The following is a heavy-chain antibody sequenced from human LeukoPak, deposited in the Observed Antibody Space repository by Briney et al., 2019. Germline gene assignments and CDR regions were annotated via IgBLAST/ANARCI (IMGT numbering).Heavy chain of an antibody. D-gene: IGHD3-22*01. J-gene: IGHJ4*02. CDR1: GFTFSSHA. CDR3: AKEVTPYPQVITCFDY. V-gene: IGHV3-23*01. CDR2: IDGDGTNT. Sequence: GGSLRLSCAASGFTFSSHAMTWVRQAPGKGLEWVSGIDGDGTNTYYADSVKGRFTVSRDNSKNTLYLQMNSLRADDTAVYYCAKEVTPYPQVITCFDYWGQGSLVTVSS.